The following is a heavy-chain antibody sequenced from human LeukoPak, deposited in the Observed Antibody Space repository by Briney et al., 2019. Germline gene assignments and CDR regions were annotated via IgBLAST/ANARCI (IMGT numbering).Heavy chain of an antibody. Sequence: PGGSLRLSCAASGFTFSSYAMSWVRQAPGKGLEWVSAISGSGGSTYYADSVKGRFTISRDNSKNTLYLQMNSLRAEDTAVYYCAKVGDCTNGVCYYYYMDVWGKGTTVTVSS. CDR1: GFTFSSYA. D-gene: IGHD2-8*01. V-gene: IGHV3-23*01. CDR2: ISGSGGST. J-gene: IGHJ6*03. CDR3: AKVGDCTNGVCYYYYMDV.